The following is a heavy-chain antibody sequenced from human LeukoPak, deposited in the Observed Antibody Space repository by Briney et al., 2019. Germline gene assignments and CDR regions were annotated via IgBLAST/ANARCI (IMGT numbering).Heavy chain of an antibody. D-gene: IGHD2/OR15-2a*01. CDR2: INPNTGAT. Sequence: GASVKVSCKASGYTLTGYSLHWVRHAPGQGLEWMGWINPNTGATHSAQKFQGRITMTMDSSISTAYMDLSRLRSDDTDVYYCARDRVGSGGPRLYYFEVWGQGTLVTVSS. CDR3: ARDRVGSGGPRLYYFEV. V-gene: IGHV1-2*02. CDR1: GYTLTGYS. J-gene: IGHJ1*01.